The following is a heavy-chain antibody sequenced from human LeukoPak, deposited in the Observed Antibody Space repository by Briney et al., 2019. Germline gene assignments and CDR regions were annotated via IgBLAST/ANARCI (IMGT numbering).Heavy chain of an antibody. CDR1: GYTFTSYG. D-gene: IGHD3-10*01. J-gene: IGHJ6*02. Sequence: GASVKVSCKASGYTFTSYGISWVRQAPGQGLEWMGWLSAYNGNTNYAQKFQGRVTMTTDTSTSTAYMELRSLRSDDTAVYYCARDVNTMVRGLNLYYYYYGMDVWGHGTTVTVSS. CDR3: ARDVNTMVRGLNLYYYYYGMDV. CDR2: LSAYNGNT. V-gene: IGHV1-18*01.